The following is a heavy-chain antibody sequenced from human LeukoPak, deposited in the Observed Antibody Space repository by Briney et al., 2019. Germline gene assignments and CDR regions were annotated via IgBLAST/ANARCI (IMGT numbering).Heavy chain of an antibody. Sequence: GGSLRLSCAASGFTFSSYEMNWVRQAPGKGLEWVSYISSSGGTIYSADSVKGRFTISRDNAKNLLYLQMNSLRAEDTAVYYCARDYSAAGDYWGQGTLVTVSS. CDR3: ARDYSAAGDY. V-gene: IGHV3-48*03. J-gene: IGHJ4*02. CDR1: GFTFSSYE. CDR2: ISSSGGTI. D-gene: IGHD6-13*01.